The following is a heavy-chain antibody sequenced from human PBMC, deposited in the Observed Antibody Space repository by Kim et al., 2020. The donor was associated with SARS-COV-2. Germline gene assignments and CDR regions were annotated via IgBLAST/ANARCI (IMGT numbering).Heavy chain of an antibody. D-gene: IGHD5-12*01. CDR3: TRGSGPYFDY. J-gene: IGHJ4*02. CDR2: TT. V-gene: IGHV3-49*02. Sequence: TTEYAASVKGRFTISRDDSKSIAYLQMNSLKTEDTAVYYCTRGSGPYFDYWGQGTLVTVSS.